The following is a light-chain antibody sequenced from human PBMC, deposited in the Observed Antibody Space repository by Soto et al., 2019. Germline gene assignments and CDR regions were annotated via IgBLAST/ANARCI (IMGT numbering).Light chain of an antibody. CDR1: QSVSSSY. Sequence: EIVLTQSPGTLSLSPGERATLSCRASQSVSSSYLAWYQQKPGQAPRLLIYGASSRASGIPDRFSGSGSGTDFTLTISRLEPEDFAVYYCQQYVNSPRTFGQGTKVGIK. CDR2: GAS. J-gene: IGKJ1*01. CDR3: QQYVNSPRT. V-gene: IGKV3-20*01.